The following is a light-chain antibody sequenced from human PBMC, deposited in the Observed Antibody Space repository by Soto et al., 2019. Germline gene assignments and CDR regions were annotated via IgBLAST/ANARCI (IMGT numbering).Light chain of an antibody. CDR2: GAS. V-gene: IGKV3-15*01. J-gene: IGKJ3*01. CDR1: QSVSSN. Sequence: EIVMTQSPATLSVSPGERATLSCRASQSVSSNLAWYQQKPGQAPRLLIYGASTRATGIPARFSGSGSGTEFTLTISSLQSEDFAVYYCQQYNNWPPGRTFGPGTKSGYQT. CDR3: QQYNNWPPGRT.